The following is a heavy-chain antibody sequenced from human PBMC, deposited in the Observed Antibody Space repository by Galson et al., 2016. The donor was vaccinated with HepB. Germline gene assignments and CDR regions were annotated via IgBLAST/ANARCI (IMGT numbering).Heavy chain of an antibody. Sequence: SVKVSCKASGYKFSSYAMNWVRQAPGHGPEWMGWINGLNGNTKYAQKFHDRITISSDTSASIVYMELRSLRSEDTAVYYCARSWHGYCSRGSCYQIGEYFYGLNLWGQGTTVTVSS. J-gene: IGHJ6*02. CDR1: GYKFSSYA. CDR3: ARSWHGYCSRGSCYQIGEYFYGLNL. D-gene: IGHD2-15*01. V-gene: IGHV1-3*01. CDR2: INGLNGNT.